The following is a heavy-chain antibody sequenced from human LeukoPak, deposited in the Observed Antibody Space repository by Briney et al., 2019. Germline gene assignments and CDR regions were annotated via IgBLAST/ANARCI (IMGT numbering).Heavy chain of an antibody. J-gene: IGHJ5*02. D-gene: IGHD5-12*01. CDR3: AKTKGRGYSGYGNPTPYNWFDP. V-gene: IGHV1-69*04. CDR2: IIPILGIA. CDR1: GGTFSSNA. Sequence: GASVKVSCKASGGTFSSNAISWVRQAPGQGLEWMGRIIPILGIANYAQKFQGRVTITADKSTSTAYMELSSLRSEDTAVYYCAKTKGRGYSGYGNPTPYNWFDPWGQGTLVTVSS.